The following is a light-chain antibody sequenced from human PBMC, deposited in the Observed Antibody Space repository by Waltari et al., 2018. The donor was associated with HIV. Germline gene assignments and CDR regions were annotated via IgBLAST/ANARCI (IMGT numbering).Light chain of an antibody. CDR2: WAS. V-gene: IGKV4-1*01. CDR1: QSVLFSSNNKNY. J-gene: IGKJ3*01. CDR3: QQYYTTSLFT. Sequence: DIVMTQSPDSLAVSLGERATINCKSSQSVLFSSNNKNYLAWYQQKPGQPPKLLIYWASTRESGVPDRFSGGGSGTDFTLTISSLQDEDVAVYYCQQYYTTSLFTFGPGTKVDIK.